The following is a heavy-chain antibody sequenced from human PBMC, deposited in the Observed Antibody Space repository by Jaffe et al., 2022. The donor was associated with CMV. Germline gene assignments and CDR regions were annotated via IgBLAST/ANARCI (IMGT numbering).Heavy chain of an antibody. CDR1: GYSFTSSW. D-gene: IGHD6-25*01. CDR3: ARRGSDSEFFDY. V-gene: IGHV5-51*01. J-gene: IGHJ4*01. CDR2: IYPGDSDT. Sequence: EVQLVQSGAEVKKPGQSLRISCKGSGYSFTSSWIGWVRQTPGKGLEWMGTIYPGDSDTRYSPSFQGQVTFSADKSINIAYLQWSSLKASDTAMYYCARRGSDSEFFDYWGHGTLVTVSS.